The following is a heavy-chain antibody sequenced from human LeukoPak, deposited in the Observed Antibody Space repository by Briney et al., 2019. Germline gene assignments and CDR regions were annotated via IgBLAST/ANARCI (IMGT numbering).Heavy chain of an antibody. Sequence: GGSLRLSCAASGFTFSSYAMHWVRQAPGKGLEWVAVISYDGSNKYYADSVKGRFTISRDNSKNTLYLQMNSLRAEDTAVYYCARDLARGDYYDSRPKDYWGQGTLVTVSS. CDR3: ARDLARGDYYDSRPKDY. CDR1: GFTFSSYA. V-gene: IGHV3-30*04. D-gene: IGHD3-22*01. CDR2: ISYDGSNK. J-gene: IGHJ4*02.